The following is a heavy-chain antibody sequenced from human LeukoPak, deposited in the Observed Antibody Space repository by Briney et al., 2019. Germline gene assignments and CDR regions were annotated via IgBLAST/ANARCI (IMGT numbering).Heavy chain of an antibody. CDR3: ARERQWPRGDAFDI. D-gene: IGHD6-19*01. CDR2: ISSSSRSYI. V-gene: IGHV3-21*01. Sequence: PGGSLRLSCAASGFTFSSYSMNWVRQAPGKGLEWVSSISSSSRSYIYYADSVKGRFTISRDNSKNTLYLQMNSPRAEDTAVYYCARERQWPRGDAFDIWGQGTMVTVSS. CDR1: GFTFSSYS. J-gene: IGHJ3*02.